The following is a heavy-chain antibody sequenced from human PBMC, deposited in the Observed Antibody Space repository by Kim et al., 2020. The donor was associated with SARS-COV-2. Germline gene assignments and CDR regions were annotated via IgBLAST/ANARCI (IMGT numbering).Heavy chain of an antibody. V-gene: IGHV3-21*01. Sequence: GGSLRLSCVASGFTLSSYNMNWVRQAPGKGLEWVSSTSSEYLYYADSVRGRFTISTDNTNNSLYLEMDILRAEDTAVYYCARGSPRCITSFFFDNWG. CDR3: ARGSPRCITSFFFDN. J-gene: IGHJ4*01. CDR1: GFTLSSYN. D-gene: IGHD2-2*01. CDR2: TSSEYL.